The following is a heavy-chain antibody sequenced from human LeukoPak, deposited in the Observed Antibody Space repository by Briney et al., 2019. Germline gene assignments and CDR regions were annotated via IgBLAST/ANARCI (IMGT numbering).Heavy chain of an antibody. J-gene: IGHJ4*02. V-gene: IGHV5-51*01. CDR2: IYPDDSDT. D-gene: IGHD1-1*01. CDR1: GYTFNNYW. Sequence: GESLKISXEASGYTFNNYWIGWVRQMPGKGLEWMGIIYPDDSDTKYSPSFQGQVTISADKSISTAYLQWSSLKASDTAMYYCARRPINIRLRYFDYWGQGTLVTVSS. CDR3: ARRPINIRLRYFDY.